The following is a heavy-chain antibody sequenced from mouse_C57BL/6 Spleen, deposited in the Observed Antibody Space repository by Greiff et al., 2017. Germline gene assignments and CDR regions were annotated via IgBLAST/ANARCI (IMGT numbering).Heavy chain of an antibody. V-gene: IGHV5-6*01. Sequence: EVQRVESGGDLVKPGGSLKLSCAASGFTFSSYGMSWVRQTPDKRLEWVATISSGGSYTYYPDSVKGRFTISRDNAKNTLYLQMSSLKSEDTAMYYCARHGPITTVVDYAMDYWGQGTSVTVSS. CDR1: GFTFSSYG. CDR2: ISSGGSYT. J-gene: IGHJ4*01. D-gene: IGHD1-1*01. CDR3: ARHGPITTVVDYAMDY.